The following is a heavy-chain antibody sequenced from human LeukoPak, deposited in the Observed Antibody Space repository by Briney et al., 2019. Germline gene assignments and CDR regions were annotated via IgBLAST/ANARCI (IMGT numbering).Heavy chain of an antibody. V-gene: IGHV3-23*01. CDR3: ATPTTYSGTYIPFNG. Sequence: GASLRLSCAASGFTFSIYPMSWVRQAPGKGLEWFSAISGSGDSTNYADSVKGRFTISRDTSKNTLYLQMNSLRAEDTAVYYCATPTTYSGTYIPFNGWGQGTMVTVSS. J-gene: IGHJ3*01. CDR2: ISGSGDST. D-gene: IGHD1-26*01. CDR1: GFTFSIYP.